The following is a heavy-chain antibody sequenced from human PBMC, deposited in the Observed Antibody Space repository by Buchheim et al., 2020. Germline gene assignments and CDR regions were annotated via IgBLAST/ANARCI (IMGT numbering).Heavy chain of an antibody. CDR3: ARAACSGGSCYSYYFDY. D-gene: IGHD2-15*01. Sequence: EVQLVASGGGLVKPGGSLRLSCAASGFTFSSYSMNWVRQAPGKGLEWVSSISSSSSYIYYADSVKGRFTISRDNAKHSLLPQMNSLRAEDTAVYYCARAACSGGSCYSYYFDYWGEGT. V-gene: IGHV3-21*01. CDR2: ISSSSSYI. CDR1: GFTFSSYS. J-gene: IGHJ4*02.